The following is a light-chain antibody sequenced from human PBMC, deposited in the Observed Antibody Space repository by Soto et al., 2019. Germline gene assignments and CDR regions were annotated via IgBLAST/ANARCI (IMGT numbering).Light chain of an antibody. V-gene: IGKV1-33*01. CDR2: DAA. CDR1: QDITNY. Sequence: DIQMTQSPSSLSASVGDGVTITGQASQDITNYLNWYPQTPGKSPKIXIFDAANLEAGVPSRFSGSGAGPDCTCPISSLQPEDVETDDCQQSYSTTITFGQGTRLEIK. CDR3: QQSYSTTIT. J-gene: IGKJ5*01.